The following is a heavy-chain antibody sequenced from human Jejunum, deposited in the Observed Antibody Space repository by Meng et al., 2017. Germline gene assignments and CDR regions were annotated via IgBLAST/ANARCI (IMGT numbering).Heavy chain of an antibody. CDR1: GGSISSSDW. CDR2: IHHSGST. V-gene: IGHV4-4*02. Sequence: VQLIGLCPGRLKTSGTLSLTCGDSGGSISSSDWWSWVRQPPGKGLEWIGEIHHSGSTNYNPSLKSRVTISVDKSKNQFSLKLSSVTAADTAVYYCAREWSGSFRHFDYWGQGTLVTVSS. D-gene: IGHD3-16*02. J-gene: IGHJ4*02. CDR3: AREWSGSFRHFDY.